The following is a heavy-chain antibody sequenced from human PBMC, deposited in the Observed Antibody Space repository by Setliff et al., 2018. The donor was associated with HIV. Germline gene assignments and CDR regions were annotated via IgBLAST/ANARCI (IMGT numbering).Heavy chain of an antibody. D-gene: IGHD4-4*01. V-gene: IGHV3-23*01. CDR1: GFTFSSYA. J-gene: IGHJ6*02. CDR2: ISGSGGST. Sequence: PGGSLRLSCAASGFTFSSYAMSWVRQAPGKGLEWVSAISGSGGSTYYADSVKGRFTISRDNAKNSLYLQMNSLSAEDTAVYYCARDDSNYRQHGMDVWGQGATVTVSS. CDR3: ARDDSNYRQHGMDV.